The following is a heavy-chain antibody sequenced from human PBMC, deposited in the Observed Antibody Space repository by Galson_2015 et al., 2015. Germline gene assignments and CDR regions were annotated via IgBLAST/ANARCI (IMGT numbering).Heavy chain of an antibody. V-gene: IGHV1-8*01. CDR2: MNPNSGNT. Sequence: GWMNPNSGNTGSAQRFQGRVTMTRNTSISTAYMELSSLRSEDTAVYYCARSPRYISAAGPSSYYMDVWGKGTTVTVSS. J-gene: IGHJ6*03. D-gene: IGHD6-13*01. CDR3: ARSPRYISAAGPSSYYMDV.